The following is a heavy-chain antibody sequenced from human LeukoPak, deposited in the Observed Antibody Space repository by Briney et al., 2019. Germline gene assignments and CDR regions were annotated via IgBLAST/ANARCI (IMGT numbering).Heavy chain of an antibody. Sequence: GGSLRLSCAASGFTFSSYAMSWVRQPPGKGLEWDSVISDSGGSTYYADSVKGRFTISRDNSKNTLYLQMNSLRAEDTAVYYCAKDLFSALAVGIDYWGQGTLVTVSS. J-gene: IGHJ4*02. CDR1: GFTFSSYA. CDR2: ISDSGGST. CDR3: AKDLFSALAVGIDY. D-gene: IGHD5-18*01. V-gene: IGHV3-23*01.